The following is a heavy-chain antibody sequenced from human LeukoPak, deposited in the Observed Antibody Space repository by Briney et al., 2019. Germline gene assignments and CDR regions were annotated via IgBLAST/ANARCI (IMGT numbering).Heavy chain of an antibody. Sequence: GASVKVSCKASGYTFTSYGISWVRQAPGQGLEWMGWISAYNGNTNYAQKLQGRVTMTTDTSTSTACMELRSLRSDDTAVYYCARVTTVTNNWFDPWGQGTLVTVSS. CDR1: GYTFTSYG. CDR3: ARVTTVTNNWFDP. D-gene: IGHD4-17*01. J-gene: IGHJ5*02. CDR2: ISAYNGNT. V-gene: IGHV1-18*01.